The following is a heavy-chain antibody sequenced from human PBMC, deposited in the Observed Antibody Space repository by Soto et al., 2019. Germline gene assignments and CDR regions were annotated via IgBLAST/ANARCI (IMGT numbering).Heavy chain of an antibody. J-gene: IGHJ5*02. Sequence: SETLSLTCTVSGGSISSHYWSWIRQPPGKGLEWIGYIYYSGSTNYNPSLKSRVTISVDTSKNQFSLKLSSVTAADTAVYYCARGGGSWSNWFDPWGQGTLVTVSS. CDR3: ARGGGSWSNWFDP. CDR1: GGSISSHY. D-gene: IGHD2-15*01. CDR2: IYYSGST. V-gene: IGHV4-59*11.